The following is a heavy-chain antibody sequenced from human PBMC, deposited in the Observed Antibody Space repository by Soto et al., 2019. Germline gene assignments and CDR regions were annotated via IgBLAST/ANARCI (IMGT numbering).Heavy chain of an antibody. Sequence: GGSLRLSRGVAGCKFSYHYMDWVRQATGKGLEWVGRSRNKANSFSTAYAPSVKGRFTISRDDSKSSLYLQMNSLKTDDTAVYYCTRIAYNYGPGDYWGQGTLVTVS. V-gene: IGHV3-72*01. CDR3: TRIAYNYGPGDY. J-gene: IGHJ4*02. CDR2: SRNKANSFST. CDR1: GCKFSYHY. D-gene: IGHD2-21*01.